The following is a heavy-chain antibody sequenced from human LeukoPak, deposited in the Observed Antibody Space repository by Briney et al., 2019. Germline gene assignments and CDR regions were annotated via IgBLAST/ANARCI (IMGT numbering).Heavy chain of an antibody. CDR2: IYWDDDK. D-gene: IGHD2-2*03. J-gene: IGHJ4*02. CDR3: VYRLGRWIFDY. CDR1: GFSLSSGVG. Sequence: SGPTLVKPTQTLTLTCTFSGFSLSSGVGVGWIRQPPGKALEWLALIYWDDDKRYSPSMQKRLTVTKDTSKNEVVFNMTDMDPLDTATYFCVYRLGRWIFDYWGQGILVTVS. V-gene: IGHV2-5*02.